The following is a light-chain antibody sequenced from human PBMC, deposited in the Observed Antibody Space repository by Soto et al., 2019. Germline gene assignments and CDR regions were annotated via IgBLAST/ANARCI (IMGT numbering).Light chain of an antibody. J-gene: IGKJ1*01. V-gene: IGKV1-5*03. CDR3: QHDNSYSEA. CDR2: KAS. Sequence: DIQMTQSPSTLSGSVGDRVTITCRASQTISSWLAWYQQKPGKAPKLLIYKASTLKSGGPSRFSGSGSGAEITLTISSLQPDDVATDYCQHDNSYSEAFGQGTKVELK. CDR1: QTISSW.